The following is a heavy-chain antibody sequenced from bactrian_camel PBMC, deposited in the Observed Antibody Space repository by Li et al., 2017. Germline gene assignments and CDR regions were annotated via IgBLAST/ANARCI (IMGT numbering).Heavy chain of an antibody. V-gene: IGHV3S54*01. CDR3: AADDRWSLLRVPDEFKY. CDR2: IATGSGNT. Sequence: HVQLVESGGDSVQAGGSLRLSCVVTGTFTVPLCMGWYRQGPGQEREEIVRIATGSGNTYYADSVKGRFTISQDNAKNTVYLQMNSLKPEDTATYYCAADDRWSLLRVPDEFKYWGQGTQVTVS. D-gene: IGHD6*01. CDR1: GTFTVPLC. J-gene: IGHJ4*01.